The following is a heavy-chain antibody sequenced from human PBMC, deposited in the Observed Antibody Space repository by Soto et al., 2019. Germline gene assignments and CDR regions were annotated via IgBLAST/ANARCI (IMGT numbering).Heavy chain of an antibody. J-gene: IGHJ4*02. CDR2: ISWDGGSK. Sequence: GGSLRLSCAASGFTFDDYTMHWVRQAPGKGLEWVSLISWDGGSKYYADSVKGRFTISRDNSKNSLYLQMNSLRTEDTALYYCARVVVPAPAPLLEFYLDYWGQGTLVTVSS. CDR1: GFTFDDYT. CDR3: ARVVVPAPAPLLEFYLDY. V-gene: IGHV3-43*01. D-gene: IGHD2-2*01.